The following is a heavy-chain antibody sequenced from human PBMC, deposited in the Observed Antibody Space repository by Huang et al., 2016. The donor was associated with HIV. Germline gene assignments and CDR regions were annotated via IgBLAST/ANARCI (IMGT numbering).Heavy chain of an antibody. J-gene: IGHJ4*02. V-gene: IGHV3-30*18. Sequence: QVQLVESGGGVVQPGRSLRLSCVASGFTFSSFGMNWVRQAPGKGLEWVEVRSYDGTNKYYAGSVKGRFTISRDNSKNTPYLQMNSLKPEDTAVYYCAKEFDILTGYYYSGSDYWGQGTLVTVSS. CDR3: AKEFDILTGYYYSGSDY. CDR2: RSYDGTNK. CDR1: GFTFSSFG. D-gene: IGHD3-9*01.